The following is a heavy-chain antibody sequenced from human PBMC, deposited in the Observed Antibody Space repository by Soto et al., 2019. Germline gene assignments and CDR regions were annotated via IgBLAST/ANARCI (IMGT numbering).Heavy chain of an antibody. V-gene: IGHV3-48*02. Sequence: EVQLVESGGGLVQPGGSLRLSCAASGFTFSTYSLNWVRQAPGKGLEWVAYISSSSVTINYADSVKGRFTISRDNAKNTLYLQMNSLRDEDSAVYYCARSWLGCCGGGCYSGYYGMDVWGQGTTVTVSS. J-gene: IGHJ6*02. D-gene: IGHD2-15*01. CDR3: ARSWLGCCGGGCYSGYYGMDV. CDR1: GFTFSTYS. CDR2: ISSSSVTI.